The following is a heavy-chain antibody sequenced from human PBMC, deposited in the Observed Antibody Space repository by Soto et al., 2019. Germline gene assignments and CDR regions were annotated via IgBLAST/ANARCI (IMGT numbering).Heavy chain of an antibody. Sequence: EVQLLESGGGLVQPGGSLRLSCAASGFTFSSYAMSWVRQAPGKGLEWVXAISGSGGSTYYADSVKGRFTISRDNSKXTLYXXXXXXXXXXXXXXXXXXXXXXXXXXXYYYGMDVWGQGTTVTVSS. CDR3: XXXXXXXXXXXYYYGMDV. CDR2: ISGSGGST. V-gene: IGHV3-23*01. J-gene: IGHJ6*02. CDR1: GFTFSSYA.